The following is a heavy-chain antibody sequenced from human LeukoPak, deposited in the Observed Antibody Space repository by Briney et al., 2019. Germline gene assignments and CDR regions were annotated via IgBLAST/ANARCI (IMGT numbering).Heavy chain of an antibody. V-gene: IGHV4-59*01. Sequence: PSETLSLTCTVSGGSISSYYWSWIRQPPGKGLEWIGYIYYSGSTNYNPSLKSRVTISGDTSKNQFSLKLSSVTAADTAVYYCARSVEQSYGYDYWGQGTLVTVSS. CDR3: ARSVEQSYGYDY. J-gene: IGHJ4*02. D-gene: IGHD5-18*01. CDR1: GGSISSYY. CDR2: IYYSGST.